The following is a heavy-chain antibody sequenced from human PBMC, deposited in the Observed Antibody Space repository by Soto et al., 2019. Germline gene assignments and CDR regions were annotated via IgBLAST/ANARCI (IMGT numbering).Heavy chain of an antibody. Sequence: QVQLVESGGGVVQPGRSLRLSCAASGFTFSSYVMHWVRQAPGNGLEWVAVISNDGSKKYYADSVKGRFTISRDNSKNTLYLQMNSLRVEDTAVYYCARAYYDILTGLDYGMDVWGQGTTVTVSS. CDR3: ARAYYDILTGLDYGMDV. D-gene: IGHD3-9*01. CDR1: GFTFSSYV. J-gene: IGHJ6*02. V-gene: IGHV3-30-3*01. CDR2: ISNDGSKK.